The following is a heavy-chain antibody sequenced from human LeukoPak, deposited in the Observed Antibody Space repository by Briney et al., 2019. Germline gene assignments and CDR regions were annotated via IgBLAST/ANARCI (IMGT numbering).Heavy chain of an antibody. CDR3: AITYYYDSSSHLAPH. V-gene: IGHV1-69*05. CDR2: IIPIFGTA. D-gene: IGHD3-22*01. Sequence: GCSVKVSCKASGGTFSSYAISWVRQAPGQGLEWMGGIIPIFGTANYAQKFQGRVTITTDESTSTAYMELSSLRSEDTAVYYCAITYYYDSSSHLAPHWGQGTLVTVSS. J-gene: IGHJ4*02. CDR1: GGTFSSYA.